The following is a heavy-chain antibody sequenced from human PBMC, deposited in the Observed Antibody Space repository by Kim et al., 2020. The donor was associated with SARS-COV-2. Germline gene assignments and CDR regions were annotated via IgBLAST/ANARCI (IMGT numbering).Heavy chain of an antibody. Sequence: PGKGRFTLPRDDTKNTLYLQLNSLKTEDTAGYYCTTALSYDGVFRFDYWGQGTLVTVSS. CDR3: TTALSYDGVFRFDY. V-gene: IGHV3-15*01. J-gene: IGHJ4*02. D-gene: IGHD1-26*01.